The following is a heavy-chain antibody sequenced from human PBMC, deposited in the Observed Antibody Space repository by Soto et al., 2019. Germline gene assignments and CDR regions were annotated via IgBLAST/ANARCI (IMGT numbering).Heavy chain of an antibody. CDR1: GGTIRSSGYY. V-gene: IGHV4-39*01. D-gene: IGHD3-10*01. Sequence: SQTMPLSCTVSGGTIRSSGYYWGWKRQPPGKGLEWIGSIYYSGSTYYNPSLKSRVTISVDTSKNQFSPKLSSVTAADTAVYYCARRILMVRGVIRGKAFDIWGQGTMVTLSS. J-gene: IGHJ3*02. CDR3: ARRILMVRGVIRGKAFDI. CDR2: IYYSGST.